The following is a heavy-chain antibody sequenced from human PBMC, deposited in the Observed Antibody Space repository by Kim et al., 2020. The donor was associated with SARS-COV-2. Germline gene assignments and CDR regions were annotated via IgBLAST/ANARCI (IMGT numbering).Heavy chain of an antibody. D-gene: IGHD6-13*01. J-gene: IGHJ5*02. V-gene: IGHV4-34*01. Sequence: SETLSLTCAVYGGSFSGYYWSWIRQPPGKVLEWIGEINHSGSTNYNPSLKTRVTISVDTSKHQFSLKLSSVTAANTAVYYCARGAGGQQLVRWFDPWGQGTLVTVAS. CDR2: INHSGST. CDR1: GGSFSGYY. CDR3: ARGAGGQQLVRWFDP.